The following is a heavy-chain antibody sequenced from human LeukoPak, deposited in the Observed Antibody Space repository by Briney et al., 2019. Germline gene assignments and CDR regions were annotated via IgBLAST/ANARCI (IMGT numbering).Heavy chain of an antibody. D-gene: IGHD3-9*01. V-gene: IGHV4-38-2*01. CDR3: ARGARYYDILTGIDY. Sequence: SETLSLTCAASGYSISSGYYGGWTRQPPGKWLGCIGILAHIGANYYIPSLEGRVITAVDTYKNQFSLKLSSVTAADTAVYYCARGARYYDILTGIDYWGQGTLVTVSS. CDR1: GYSISSGYY. CDR2: LAHIGAN. J-gene: IGHJ4*02.